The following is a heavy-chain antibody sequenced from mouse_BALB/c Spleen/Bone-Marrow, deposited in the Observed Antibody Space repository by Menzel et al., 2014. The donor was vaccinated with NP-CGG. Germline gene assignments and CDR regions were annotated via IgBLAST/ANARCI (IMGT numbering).Heavy chain of an antibody. CDR2: IDPSTGYT. Sequence: QVQLQQSGAELAKPRASVKMFCKASGYTFTNYWMHWVKQRPGQGLEWIGYIDPSTGYTEYNQKFKDKATLTADKSSSTAYMQLSSLTSEDSAVYYCARGGIYDGYSYWGQGTLVTVSA. V-gene: IGHV1-7*01. CDR3: ARGGIYDGYSY. CDR1: GYTFTNYW. D-gene: IGHD2-3*01. J-gene: IGHJ3*01.